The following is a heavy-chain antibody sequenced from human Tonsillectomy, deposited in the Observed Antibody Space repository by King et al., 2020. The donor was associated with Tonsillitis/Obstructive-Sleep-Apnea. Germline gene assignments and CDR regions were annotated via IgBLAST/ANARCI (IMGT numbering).Heavy chain of an antibody. CDR3: ARDPFLGIAVAGTYGMDV. D-gene: IGHD6-19*01. CDR2: ISPNSGGT. Sequence: VQLVESGAEVKKPGASVTVSCKASGYTFTGYYMHWVRQAPGQGLEWMGWISPNSGGTNYAQKFQGRVTMTRDTSISTAYMELSRLRSDDTAVYYCARDPFLGIAVAGTYGMDVWGQGTTVTVSS. V-gene: IGHV1-2*02. CDR1: GYTFTGYY. J-gene: IGHJ6*02.